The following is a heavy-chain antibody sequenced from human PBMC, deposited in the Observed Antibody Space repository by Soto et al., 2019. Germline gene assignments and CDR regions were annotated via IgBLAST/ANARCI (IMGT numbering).Heavy chain of an antibody. D-gene: IGHD1-1*01. V-gene: IGHV3-30*18. CDR2: ISYDGNNK. Sequence: LRLSCAASGFTFKSYGMHWVRQAPGKGLEWVAVISYDGNNKYYADSVKGRFTISRDIPKNTLYLQLNSLRAEDTAVYYYAKEGLYKTLDYWGQGTLVTVSS. J-gene: IGHJ4*02. CDR1: GFTFKSYG. CDR3: AKEGLYKTLDY.